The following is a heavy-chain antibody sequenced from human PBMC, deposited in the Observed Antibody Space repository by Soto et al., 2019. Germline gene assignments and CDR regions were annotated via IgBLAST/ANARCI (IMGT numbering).Heavy chain of an antibody. Sequence: QVQLVQSGSELKKPGASVKVSCKASGYTFTSYAMNWVRQAPGQGLEWMGWINTNTGNPTYAQGFTARFVFSLDASVSTAYLRICSLKAEDTAVYYCARSVVPAAGVQFDPWGQGTLVTVSS. D-gene: IGHD2-2*01. J-gene: IGHJ5*02. CDR3: ARSVVPAAGVQFDP. V-gene: IGHV7-4-1*01. CDR1: GYTFTSYA. CDR2: INTNTGNP.